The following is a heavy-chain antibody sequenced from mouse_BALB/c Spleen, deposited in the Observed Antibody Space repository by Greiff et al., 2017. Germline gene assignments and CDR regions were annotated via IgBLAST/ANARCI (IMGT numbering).Heavy chain of an antibody. Sequence: VQLQQSGAELARPGASVKMSCKASGYTFTSYTMHWVKQRPGQGLEWIGYINPSSGYTNYNQKFKDKATLTADKSSSTAYMQLCSLTSEDSAVYYCARDGNHRGFAYWGQGTLVTVSA. CDR3: ARDGNHRGFAY. J-gene: IGHJ3*01. D-gene: IGHD2-1*01. V-gene: IGHV1-4*01. CDR1: GYTFTSYT. CDR2: INPSSGYT.